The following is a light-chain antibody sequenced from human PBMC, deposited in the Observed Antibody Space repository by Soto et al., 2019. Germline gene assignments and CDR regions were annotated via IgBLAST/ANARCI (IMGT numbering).Light chain of an antibody. CDR3: QSYDSRLGDGV. V-gene: IGLV1-40*01. CDR2: NNT. J-gene: IGLJ3*02. Sequence: QSVLTQSPSLSGAPGQRVTISCTGSSSNIGAGYAVPWYQQIPGTAPRLLIYNNTYRPSGVPDRFSGSRSATSASLAITGLQGGDEADYYCQSYDSRLGDGVFGGGTKLTVL. CDR1: SSNIGAGYA.